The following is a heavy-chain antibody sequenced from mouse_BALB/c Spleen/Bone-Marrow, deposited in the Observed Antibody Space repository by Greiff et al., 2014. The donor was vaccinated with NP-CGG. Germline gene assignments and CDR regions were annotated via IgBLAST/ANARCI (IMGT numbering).Heavy chain of an antibody. CDR1: GFSLTTYD. V-gene: IGHV2-9-2*01. J-gene: IGHJ2*01. CDR3: VRGYYYGSSAFDY. Sequence: VQLVESGPGLVAPSQSLSMTCTVSGFSLTTYDISWIRQPPGKGLEWLGVIWTGGGTNYNSAFMSRLTISKDNSKSQVFLKMNRLQTDDTAIYYCVRGYYYGSSAFDYWGQGTTLTVSS. D-gene: IGHD1-1*01. CDR2: IWTGGGT.